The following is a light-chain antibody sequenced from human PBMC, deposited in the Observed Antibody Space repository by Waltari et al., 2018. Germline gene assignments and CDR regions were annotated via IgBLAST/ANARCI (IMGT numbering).Light chain of an antibody. CDR1: QSVRSD. CDR3: QQYSNWPLT. Sequence: EIVLTQSPVTLSLSPGERATLSCRASQSVRSDFLAWYQQKPGQAPMLLIYGVSTWATGVPSRFSGSGSGTEFTLIISSLQSEDFAVYFCQQYSNWPLTFGGGTKVQIK. V-gene: IGKV3-15*01. CDR2: GVS. J-gene: IGKJ4*01.